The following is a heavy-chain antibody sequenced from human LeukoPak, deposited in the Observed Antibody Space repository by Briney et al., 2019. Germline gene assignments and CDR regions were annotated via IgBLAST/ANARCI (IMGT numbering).Heavy chain of an antibody. D-gene: IGHD3-16*01. J-gene: IGHJ6*02. CDR2: IKHNGDVK. CDR1: GFNFSNYW. Sequence: GGSLRLSCAVHGFNFSNYWRNWARQAPGKGQRWVASIKHNGDVKYYGDSVKGRFTKPRHNAKNSLYLQMSNLVAEDTAAYFCAWGGGLDVGGQGATVTVSS. CDR3: AWGGGLDV. V-gene: IGHV3-7*03.